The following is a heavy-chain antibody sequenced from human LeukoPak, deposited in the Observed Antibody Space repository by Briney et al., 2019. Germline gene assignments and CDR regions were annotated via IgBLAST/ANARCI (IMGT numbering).Heavy chain of an antibody. Sequence: GGSLRLSCAASGFTFNSYSMNWVRQAPGKGLEWVSSISSSSSYIYYADSVKGRFTISRDNAKNSLYLQMNSLRAEDTAVYYCARVQDSSGWLDFDYCGQGTLVTVSS. CDR3: ARVQDSSGWLDFDY. D-gene: IGHD6-19*01. V-gene: IGHV3-21*01. CDR2: ISSSSSYI. J-gene: IGHJ4*02. CDR1: GFTFNSYS.